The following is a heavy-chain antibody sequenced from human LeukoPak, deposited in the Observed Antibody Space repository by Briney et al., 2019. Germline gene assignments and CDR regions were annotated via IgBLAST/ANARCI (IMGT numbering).Heavy chain of an antibody. D-gene: IGHD2-2*01. CDR2: MNPNSGNT. CDR1: GYTFTSYD. V-gene: IGHV1-8*01. Sequence: ASVKVSCKASGYTFTSYDINWVRQATGQGLEWMGWMNPNSGNTGYAQKFQGRVTMTRNTSISTAYMDLSSLRSDDTAVYYCARGFGPAAMNYYMDVWGKGTPVTISS. CDR3: ARGFGPAAMNYYMDV. J-gene: IGHJ6*03.